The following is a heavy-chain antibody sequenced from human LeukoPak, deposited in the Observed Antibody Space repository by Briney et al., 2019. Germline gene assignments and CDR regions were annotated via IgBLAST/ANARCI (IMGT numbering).Heavy chain of an antibody. CDR3: AKDGEVSGSSPEDYYFDY. J-gene: IGHJ4*02. CDR1: GFTFCSYA. Sequence: GGSLRLSCAASGFTFCSYAMSWVRQAPEEGLERVLAISGSGGSTYYADSVKARFTISRDNSKNTMYLQMNSLRAEDTAVYYCAKDGEVSGSSPEDYYFDYWGQGTLVTVSS. D-gene: IGHD6-6*01. V-gene: IGHV3-23*01. CDR2: ISGSGGST.